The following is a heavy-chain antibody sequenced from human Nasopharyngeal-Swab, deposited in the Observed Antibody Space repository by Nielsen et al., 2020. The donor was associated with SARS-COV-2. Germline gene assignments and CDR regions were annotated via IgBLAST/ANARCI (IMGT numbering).Heavy chain of an antibody. CDR3: ARDTSVDIVLLYYGMDV. CDR2: ISFDGSKK. J-gene: IGHJ6*02. Sequence: GGSLRLSCAASGFTFNSHGMHWVRQAPGKGLEWAAVISFDGSKKYYADSVKGRFTISRDSSKNTLYLQMNSLRAEDTAVYYCARDTSVDIVLLYYGMDVWGQGTTVTVSS. V-gene: IGHV3-30*03. D-gene: IGHD5-12*01. CDR1: GFTFNSHG.